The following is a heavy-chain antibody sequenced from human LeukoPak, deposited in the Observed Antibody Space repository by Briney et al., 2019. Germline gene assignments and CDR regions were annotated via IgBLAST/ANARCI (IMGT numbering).Heavy chain of an antibody. Sequence: ASVKVSCKASGYTFTKYYIHWVRQAPGQGLEWMGIINPRGGSTIYSQKFQGRVAMTRDRSTRTVYMEVSSLRAEDTALYYCARDPKDDTSGYYYFDYWGQGTLVTVSS. CDR1: GYTFTKYY. CDR2: INPRGGST. J-gene: IGHJ4*02. D-gene: IGHD3-22*01. CDR3: ARDPKDDTSGYYYFDY. V-gene: IGHV1-46*01.